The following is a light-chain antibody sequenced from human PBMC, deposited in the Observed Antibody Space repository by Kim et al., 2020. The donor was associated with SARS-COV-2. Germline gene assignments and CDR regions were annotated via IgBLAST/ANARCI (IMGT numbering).Light chain of an antibody. Sequence: LSPGERATLSCRTSQTINRYLAWFQQKPGQVPRLLIYDASNRATGIPARFSGSGSGTDFTLTISSLEPEDFALYYCQQRSDWRPTFGGGTKVDIK. J-gene: IGKJ4*01. CDR2: DAS. CDR1: QTINRY. CDR3: QQRSDWRPT. V-gene: IGKV3-11*01.